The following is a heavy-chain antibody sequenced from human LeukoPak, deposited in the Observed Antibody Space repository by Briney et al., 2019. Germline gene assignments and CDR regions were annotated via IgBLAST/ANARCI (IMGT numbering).Heavy chain of an antibody. J-gene: IGHJ4*02. Sequence: PSETLSLTCTVSGGSISSYYWSWIRQPAGKGLEWIGRIYTSGSTNYNPSLKSRVTMSVDTSKNQFSLKLSSVTAADTAVYYCARDTPGGIAAAGVDYWDQGTLVTVSS. CDR3: ARDTPGGIAAAGVDY. V-gene: IGHV4-4*07. CDR2: IYTSGST. D-gene: IGHD6-13*01. CDR1: GGSISSYY.